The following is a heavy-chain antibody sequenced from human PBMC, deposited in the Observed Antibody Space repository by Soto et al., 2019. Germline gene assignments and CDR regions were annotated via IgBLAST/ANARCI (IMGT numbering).Heavy chain of an antibody. CDR2: ISDDGNRK. J-gene: IGHJ4*02. CDR3: AHGWFWADY. V-gene: IGHV3-30*03. Sequence: QVQLVESGGGVAQPGRSLRLSCAASGFTFNYYGMHWVRQTPGKGLEWVATISDDGNRKYYADSVKGRFTISRDNSKNTLSLQMNSLRVEDTAVYFCAHGWFWADYWGQGTLVTVSS. D-gene: IGHD6-19*01. CDR1: GFTFNYYG.